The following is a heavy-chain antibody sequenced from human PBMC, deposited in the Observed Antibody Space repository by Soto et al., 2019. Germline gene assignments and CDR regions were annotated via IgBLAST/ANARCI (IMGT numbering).Heavy chain of an antibody. D-gene: IGHD3-10*01. V-gene: IGHV5-10-1*01. CDR1: GYSFTSYW. CDR3: ARSITMVRGGAARWFDP. J-gene: IGHJ5*02. Sequence: PGESLKISCKGSGYSFTSYWISWVRQMPGKGLEWMGRIDPSDSYTNYSPSFQGHVTISADKSISTAYLQWSSLKASDTAMYYCARSITMVRGGAARWFDPLGQGNLVTVS. CDR2: IDPSDSYT.